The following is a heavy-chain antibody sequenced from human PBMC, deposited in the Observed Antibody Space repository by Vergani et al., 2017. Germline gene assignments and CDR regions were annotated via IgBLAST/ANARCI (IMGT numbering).Heavy chain of an antibody. J-gene: IGHJ3*02. Sequence: QVQLVQSGAEVKKPGASVKVSCKASGYTFTSYGISWVRQAPGQGLEWMGWISAYNGNTNYAQKLQGRVTMTTDTSTSTAYMELRSLRSDDTAVYYCARDPRRIAEAGTNAFDIWGQGTMVTVSS. CDR2: ISAYNGNT. CDR1: GYTFTSYG. D-gene: IGHD6-13*01. CDR3: ARDPRRIAEAGTNAFDI. V-gene: IGHV1-18*01.